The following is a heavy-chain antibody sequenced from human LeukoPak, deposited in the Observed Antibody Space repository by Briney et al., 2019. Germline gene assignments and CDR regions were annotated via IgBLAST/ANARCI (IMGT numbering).Heavy chain of an antibody. CDR2: ISWDGGST. CDR1: GFTFDDYA. Sequence: GGSLRLSCAASGFTFDDYAKHWVRQAPGKGLEWVSLISWDGGSTYYADSVKGRFTISRDNSKNSLYLQMNSLRAEDTALYYCATGAYYYYGMDVWGKGTTVTVSS. J-gene: IGHJ6*04. CDR3: ATGAYYYYGMDV. D-gene: IGHD3-10*01. V-gene: IGHV3-43D*04.